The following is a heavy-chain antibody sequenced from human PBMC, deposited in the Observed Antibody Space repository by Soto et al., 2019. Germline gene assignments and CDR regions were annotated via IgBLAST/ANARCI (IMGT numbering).Heavy chain of an antibody. CDR1: GGTFSSYA. Sequence: SVKVSCKASGGTFSSYAISWVRQAPGQGLEWMGGIIPIFGTANYAQKFQGRVTITADESTSTAYMELSSLRSEDTAAYNCASGYCSSTSCYERYYFDYWGQGTLVTVSS. D-gene: IGHD2-2*01. J-gene: IGHJ4*01. CDR2: IIPIFGTA. V-gene: IGHV1-69*13. CDR3: ASGYCSSTSCYERYYFDY.